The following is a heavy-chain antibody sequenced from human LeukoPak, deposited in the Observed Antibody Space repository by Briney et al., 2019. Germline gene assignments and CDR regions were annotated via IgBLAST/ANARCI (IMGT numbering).Heavy chain of an antibody. CDR3: ARGGGTNFGVITD. V-gene: IGHV1-2*02. CDR2: INPKSGGT. D-gene: IGHD3-3*01. CDR1: GYTFTDYY. J-gene: IGHJ4*02. Sequence: ASVKVSCKTSGYTFTDYYLHWVRQAPGQGLEWMGWINPKSGGTNDAQNFQGRATITRDTSISTAYMELSRLRSDDTAVYFCARGGGTNFGVITDWGQGTLVTVSS.